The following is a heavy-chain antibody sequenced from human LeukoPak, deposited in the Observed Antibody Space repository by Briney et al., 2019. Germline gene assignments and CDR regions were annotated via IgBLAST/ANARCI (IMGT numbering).Heavy chain of an antibody. CDR1: GYTFTGYY. J-gene: IGHJ6*03. CDR3: ARDPKNTCYLDV. Sequence: GASVKVSCKASGYTFTGYYLHWVRQAPGQGLEWMGWIDPNRGGTNYAQKFQGQVTMTRDTSISTAYMELSRLTSDDTAVYYCARDPKNTCYLDVWGKGTTVTVSS. V-gene: IGHV1-2*02. CDR2: IDPNRGGT.